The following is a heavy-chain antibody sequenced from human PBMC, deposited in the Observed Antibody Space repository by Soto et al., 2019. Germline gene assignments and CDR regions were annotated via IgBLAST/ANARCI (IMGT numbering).Heavy chain of an antibody. CDR3: STAPGLNLFF. CDR2: LKSETDGGTA. D-gene: IGHD2-8*02. Sequence: GGSLRLSCVASGFTFIDAWMSWVRQAPGKGLEWVGRLKSETDGGTADYATSVKGRFTISRDDSKNTLYLQMNSLKSEDTALYFCSTAPGLNLFFWGQGTLVTVSS. J-gene: IGHJ4*02. CDR1: GFTFIDAW. V-gene: IGHV3-15*01.